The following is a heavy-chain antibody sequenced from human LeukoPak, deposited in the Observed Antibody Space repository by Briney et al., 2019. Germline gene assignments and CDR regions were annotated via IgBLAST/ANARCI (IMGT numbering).Heavy chain of an antibody. J-gene: IGHJ4*02. CDR1: GFTFSSYS. Sequence: PGGSLRLSCAASGFTFSSYSMNWVRQAPGKGLEWVSSISSSSSYIYYADSVKGRFTISRDNAKNSLYLQMNSLRAEDTAVYYCASSPAVAAATTREEFDYWGQGTLVTVSS. V-gene: IGHV3-21*01. D-gene: IGHD2-15*01. CDR2: ISSSSSYI. CDR3: ASSPAVAAATTREEFDY.